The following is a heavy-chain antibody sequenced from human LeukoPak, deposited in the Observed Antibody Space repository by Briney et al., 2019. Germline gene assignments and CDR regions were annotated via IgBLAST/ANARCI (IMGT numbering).Heavy chain of an antibody. D-gene: IGHD3-16*01. J-gene: IGHJ4*02. CDR3: TRGAGWLIDY. Sequence: SETLSLTCTVSDDSISDYYRGWIRQSPGKGLEWIGYFHNSGTSTYNPSLKSRVTISADTSKNQFSLKLNSLTTADTAVYYCTRGAGWLIDYWGQGILVTVSS. CDR1: DDSISDYY. CDR2: FHNSGTS. V-gene: IGHV4-59*01.